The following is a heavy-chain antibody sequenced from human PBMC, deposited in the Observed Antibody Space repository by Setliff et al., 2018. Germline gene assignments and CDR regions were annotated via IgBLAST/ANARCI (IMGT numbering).Heavy chain of an antibody. D-gene: IGHD1-1*01. Sequence: PSETLSLTCTVSGGSISSHYWSWIRQPPGKGLEWIGSIYYSGSTNYNPSLKSRVTISGDTSKNQVSLKLSSVTAADTAVYYCAKAGGYNFADWGQGTLVTVSS. J-gene: IGHJ4*02. V-gene: IGHV4-59*11. CDR1: GGSISSHY. CDR3: AKAGGYNFAD. CDR2: IYYSGST.